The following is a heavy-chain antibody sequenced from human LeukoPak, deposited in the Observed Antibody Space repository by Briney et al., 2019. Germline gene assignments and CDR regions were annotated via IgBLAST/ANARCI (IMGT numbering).Heavy chain of an antibody. CDR1: GFTFSSYA. J-gene: IGHJ2*01. D-gene: IGHD6-6*01. CDR3: ARDPVYSSSSFWYFDL. CDR2: IIPILGIA. V-gene: IGHV1-69*04. Sequence: SCAASGFTFSSYAISWVRPAPGQGREWMGRIIPILGIANYAQKFQGRVTITADKSTSTAYMELSSLRSEDTAVYYCARDPVYSSSSFWYFDLWGRGTLVTVSS.